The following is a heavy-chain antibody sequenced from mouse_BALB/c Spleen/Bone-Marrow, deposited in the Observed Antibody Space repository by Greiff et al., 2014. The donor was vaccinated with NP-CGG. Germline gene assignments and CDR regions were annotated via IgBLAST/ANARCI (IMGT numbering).Heavy chain of an antibody. CDR1: GFTFNTFA. V-gene: IGHV10-1*02. CDR3: VRGIYYYDSNYKNSALDY. Sequence: EVQLVESGGGLVQPKGLLKLSCAASGFTFNTFAMNWVRQAPGKGLEWVARIRSKSNNFATYYADSVKDRFTISRDDSQSMLYLQMNNLKTEDTAMYYCVRGIYYYDSNYKNSALDYWGQGTSVTVSS. J-gene: IGHJ4*01. D-gene: IGHD1-1*01. CDR2: IRSKSNNFAT.